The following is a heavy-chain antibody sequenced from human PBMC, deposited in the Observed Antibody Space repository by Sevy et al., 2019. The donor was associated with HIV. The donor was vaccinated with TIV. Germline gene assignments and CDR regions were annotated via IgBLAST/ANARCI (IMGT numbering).Heavy chain of an antibody. CDR2: ISTSGVTI. D-gene: IGHD3-22*01. V-gene: IGHV3-11*01. J-gene: IGHJ4*02. CDR3: ARGTNYYESSGPSYFDY. CDR1: GFIFRDRY. Sequence: GGSLRLSCVASGFIFRDRYMSWIRQAPGKGLEWVSHISTSGVTIYYADSVKGRFTISRDNAKNSLYLQMNSLRAEDTAVYYCARGTNYYESSGPSYFDYWGQGSLVTVSS.